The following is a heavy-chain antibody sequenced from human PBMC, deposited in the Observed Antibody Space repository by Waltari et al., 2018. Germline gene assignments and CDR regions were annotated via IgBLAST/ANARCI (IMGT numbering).Heavy chain of an antibody. J-gene: IGHJ3*02. CDR3: ARGYRKAFDI. CDR2: IYRTGSTI. D-gene: IGHD5-12*01. Sequence: EVQLVESGGGLVQPGGSLRLSCAASGFTFSDFSMNWVRQAPGKGLEWVSYIYRTGSTIYYAASVKGRFTISRDNAQNSLYLQMNSLRADDTAVYYCARGYRKAFDIWGQGTMVTVSS. CDR1: GFTFSDFS. V-gene: IGHV3-48*04.